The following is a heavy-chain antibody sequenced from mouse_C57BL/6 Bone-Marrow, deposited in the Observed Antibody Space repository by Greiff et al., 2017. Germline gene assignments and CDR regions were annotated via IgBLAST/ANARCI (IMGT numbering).Heavy chain of an antibody. CDR1: GFSFNTYA. D-gene: IGHD1-1*01. Sequence: GGGLVQPKGSLKLSCAASGFSFNTYAMNWVRQAPGKGLEWVARIRSKSNNYATYYADSVKDRFTISRDDSESMLYLQMNNLKTEDTAMYYCVRRGYGSSYGEDWGQGTLVTVSA. V-gene: IGHV10-1*01. J-gene: IGHJ3*01. CDR2: IRSKSNNYAT. CDR3: VRRGYGSSYGED.